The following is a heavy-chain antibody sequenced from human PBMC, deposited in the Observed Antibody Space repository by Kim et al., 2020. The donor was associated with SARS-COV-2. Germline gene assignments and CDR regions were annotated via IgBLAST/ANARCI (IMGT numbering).Heavy chain of an antibody. CDR2: MNPNSGNT. V-gene: IGHV1-8*01. CDR1: GYTFTSYD. CDR3: ARGGLVVPAAIYYYGMDV. J-gene: IGHJ6*02. Sequence: ASVKVSCKASGYTFTSYDINWVRQATGQGLEWMGWMNPNSGNTGYAQKFQGRVTMTRNTSISTAYMELSSLRSEDTAVYYCARGGLVVPAAIYYYGMDVWGQGTTVTVSS. D-gene: IGHD2-2*01.